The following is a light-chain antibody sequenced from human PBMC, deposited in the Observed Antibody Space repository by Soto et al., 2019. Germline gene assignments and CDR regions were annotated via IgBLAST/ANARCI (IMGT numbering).Light chain of an antibody. V-gene: IGLV1-40*01. CDR2: GNS. CDR1: RSNLGSGYD. Sequence: QAVLTQPPSVSGARGQRVTISCTGNRSNLGSGYDVHWYQQLPGAAPILVIFGNSNRPSGVPERFSGSKSGTSASLAITGLQAEYEAYYYCQAYDYCLPASVFGGGTELTVL. CDR3: QAYDYCLPASV. J-gene: IGLJ3*02.